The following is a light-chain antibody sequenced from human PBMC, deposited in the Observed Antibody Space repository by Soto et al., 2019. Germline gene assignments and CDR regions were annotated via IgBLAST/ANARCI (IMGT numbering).Light chain of an antibody. CDR1: SSDIGGYKH. V-gene: IGLV2-14*01. J-gene: IGLJ1*01. CDR2: EVS. Sequence: QSVLAQPASVSGSPGQSITIPCTGTSSDIGGYKHVSWYQQHPGKAPKLMIYEVSNRPSGVSNRFSGSKSGNTASLTISGLQAEDEADYYCSSYTTSSTQVFGTGTKVTVL. CDR3: SSYTTSSTQV.